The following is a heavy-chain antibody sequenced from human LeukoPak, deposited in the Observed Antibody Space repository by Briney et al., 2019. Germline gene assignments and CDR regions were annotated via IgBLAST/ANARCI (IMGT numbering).Heavy chain of an antibody. CDR3: AKAASSSWPSYYYGMDV. CDR1: GFISSSYS. J-gene: IGHJ6*02. Sequence: GGSLRLSCAASGFISSSYSMSWVRQAPGKGLEWVSVITGSGGNTYYADSVKGRFTISKDNSKNTVYLQMSSLRVDDTAVYYCAKAASSSWPSYYYGMDVWGQGTTVTVSS. CDR2: ITGSGGNT. D-gene: IGHD6-13*01. V-gene: IGHV3-23*01.